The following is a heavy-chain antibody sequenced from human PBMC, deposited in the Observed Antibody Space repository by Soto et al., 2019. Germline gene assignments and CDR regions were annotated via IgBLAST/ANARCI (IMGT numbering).Heavy chain of an antibody. CDR1: GGSFSGYY. CDR3: ARLLELRFLEWLSKPYYYYYGMDV. J-gene: IGHJ6*02. D-gene: IGHD3-3*01. CDR2: INHSGST. V-gene: IGHV4-34*01. Sequence: PSETLSLTCAVYGGSFSGYYWSWIRQPPGKGLEWIGEINHSGSTNYNPSLKGRVTISVDTSKNQFSLKLSSVTAADTAVYYCARLLELRFLEWLSKPYYYYYGMDVWGQGTTVTVSS.